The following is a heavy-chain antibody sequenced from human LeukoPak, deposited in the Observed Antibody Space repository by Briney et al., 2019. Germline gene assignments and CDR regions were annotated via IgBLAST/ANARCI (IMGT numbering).Heavy chain of an antibody. Sequence: SETLSLTCSVSGGSISSSYYYWGWFRQPPGKGLEWIGNLYYTGSTYYNPSLKSRVTMSVDTSQNQFSLKLSSVTAVDTAVYYCARRRGSAAVNWFDPWGQGALVTVSS. V-gene: IGHV4-39*01. D-gene: IGHD6-13*01. CDR2: LYYTGST. J-gene: IGHJ5*02. CDR1: GGSISSSYYY. CDR3: ARRRGSAAVNWFDP.